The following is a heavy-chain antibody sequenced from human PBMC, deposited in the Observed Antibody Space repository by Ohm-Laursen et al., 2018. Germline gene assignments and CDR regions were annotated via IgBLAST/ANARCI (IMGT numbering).Heavy chain of an antibody. D-gene: IGHD6-19*01. CDR2: ISYDGSNK. Sequence: SLRLSCTAAGFTFSSYGMHWVRQAPGKGLEWVAVISYDGSNKYYADSVKGRFTISRDNSKNTLYLQMNSLRAEDTAVYYCAKDGQWLVYFDYWGQGTLVTVSS. CDR1: GFTFSSYG. CDR3: AKDGQWLVYFDY. V-gene: IGHV3-30*18. J-gene: IGHJ4*02.